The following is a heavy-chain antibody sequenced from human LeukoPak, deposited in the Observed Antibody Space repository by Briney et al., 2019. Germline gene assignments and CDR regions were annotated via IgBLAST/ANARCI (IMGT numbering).Heavy chain of an antibody. V-gene: IGHV4-59*01. D-gene: IGHD5-12*01. J-gene: IGHJ3*02. CDR3: ARDRRRDRLHAFDI. CDR2: NDYSGNT. CDR1: GGSISTYY. Sequence: PSETLSLTCIVSGGSISTYYWNWIRQPPGKGLEWIGYNDYSGNTNYNPSLKSRVTISVDTSKNRFSLKVSSVTAADTAVYYCARDRRRDRLHAFDIWGQGTMVTVSS.